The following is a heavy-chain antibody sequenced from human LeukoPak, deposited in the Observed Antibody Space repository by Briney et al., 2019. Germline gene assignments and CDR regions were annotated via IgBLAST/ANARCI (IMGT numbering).Heavy chain of an antibody. CDR1: GFTFSNAA. J-gene: IGHJ4*02. CDR2: ISYDGINK. CDR3: ARDVRLFGGDYFDY. Sequence: PWGSLRLSCAASGFTFSNAAMHWVRQAPGKGLEWVAVISYDGINKYYADPVKGRFTISRDNSKNTLYLQMNSLRAEDTAVYYCARDVRLFGGDYFDYWGQGTLVTVSS. D-gene: IGHD3-16*01. V-gene: IGHV3-30-3*01.